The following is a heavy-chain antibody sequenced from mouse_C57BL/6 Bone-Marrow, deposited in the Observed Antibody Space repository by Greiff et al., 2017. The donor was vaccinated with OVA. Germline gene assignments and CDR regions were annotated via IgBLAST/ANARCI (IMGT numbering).Heavy chain of an antibody. CDR3: ARRASHYYGSSYLDY. D-gene: IGHD1-1*01. CDR1: GYTFTSYW. Sequence: QVQLQQSGAELVKPGASVKMSCKASGYTFTSYWITWVKQRPGQGLEWIGDIYPGSGSTNYNEKFKSKATLTVDTSSSTAYMQLSSLTSEDSAVYYCARRASHYYGSSYLDYWGQGTTLTVSS. J-gene: IGHJ2*01. V-gene: IGHV1-55*01. CDR2: IYPGSGST.